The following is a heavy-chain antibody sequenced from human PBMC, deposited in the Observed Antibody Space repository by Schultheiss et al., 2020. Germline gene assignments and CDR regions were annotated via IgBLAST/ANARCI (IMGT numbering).Heavy chain of an antibody. D-gene: IGHD4-23*01. Sequence: GGSLRLSCAASGFTFSSYSMIWVRQAPGKGLEWVSFISVSGDTIYYADSVKGRFTISRDNANNSLYLQMNSLRAEDTAVYYCARDRNYGGNSGIFDYWGQGTLVTVSS. CDR2: ISVSGDTI. J-gene: IGHJ4*02. CDR3: ARDRNYGGNSGIFDY. V-gene: IGHV3-48*01. CDR1: GFTFSSYS.